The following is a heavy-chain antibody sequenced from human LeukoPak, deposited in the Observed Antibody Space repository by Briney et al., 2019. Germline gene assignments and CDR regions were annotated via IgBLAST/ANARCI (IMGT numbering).Heavy chain of an antibody. CDR2: ISWNSGSI. D-gene: IGHD2-2*01. V-gene: IGHV3-9*01. CDR1: GFTFDDYA. CDR3: AKGTSWGMSCSSTSCYAGGLYGMDV. Sequence: PGRSLRLSCAASGFTFDDYAMHWVRQAPGKGLEWVSGISWNSGSIGYADSVKGRFTISRDNAKNSLYMQMNSLRAEDTALYDCAKGTSWGMSCSSTSCYAGGLYGMDVWGQGSTVTVCS. J-gene: IGHJ6*02.